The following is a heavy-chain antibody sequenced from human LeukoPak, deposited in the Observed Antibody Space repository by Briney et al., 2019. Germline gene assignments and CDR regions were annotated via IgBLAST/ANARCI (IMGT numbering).Heavy chain of an antibody. CDR2: INPNSGGT. CDR3: ASGYDSSGYYYYYYYMDV. Sequence: ASVKVSCKASGYTFTGYYMHWVRQAPGQGLEWMGWINPNSGGTNYAQKFQGRVTMTRDTSISTAYMELSRLRSDGTAVYYCASGYDSSGYYYYYYYMDVWGKGTTVTVSS. CDR1: GYTFTGYY. J-gene: IGHJ6*03. D-gene: IGHD3-22*01. V-gene: IGHV1-2*02.